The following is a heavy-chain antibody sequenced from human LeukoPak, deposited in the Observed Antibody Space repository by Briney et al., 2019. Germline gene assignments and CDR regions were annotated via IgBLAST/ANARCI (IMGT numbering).Heavy chain of an antibody. V-gene: IGHV3-20*04. J-gene: IGHJ6*03. CDR1: GFTFDDYG. Sequence: GGSLRLSCAASGFTFDDYGMTWVRQAPGKGLEWVSGINWNGGNTGYADSVKGRFTISRDNAQNSLYLQMNSLRAEDTAVYYCAKRQTGRLYYYYYMDVWGKGTTVTVSS. CDR3: AKRQTGRLYYYYYMDV. CDR2: INWNGGNT. D-gene: IGHD3-10*01.